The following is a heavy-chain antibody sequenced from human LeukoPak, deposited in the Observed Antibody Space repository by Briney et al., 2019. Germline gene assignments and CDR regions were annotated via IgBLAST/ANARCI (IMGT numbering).Heavy chain of an antibody. V-gene: IGHV4-39*01. Sequence: PSETLSLTCTVSGGSISSSSYYWGWIRQPPGKGLEWIGSIYYSGSTYYNPSLKSRVTISVDTSKNQFSLKLSSVTAADTAVYYCARVVDYYGSGSYYPNWFDPWGQGTLVTVSS. CDR2: IYYSGST. D-gene: IGHD3-10*01. CDR3: ARVVDYYGSGSYYPNWFDP. CDR1: GGSISSSSYY. J-gene: IGHJ5*02.